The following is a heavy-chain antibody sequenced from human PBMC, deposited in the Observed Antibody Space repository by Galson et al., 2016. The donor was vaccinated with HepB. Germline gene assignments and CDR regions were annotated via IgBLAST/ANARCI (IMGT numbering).Heavy chain of an antibody. V-gene: IGHV3-23*01. J-gene: IGHJ4*02. D-gene: IGHD6-6*01. CDR2: INNSGGRT. CDR1: GFTFSSYA. Sequence: SLRLSCAASGFTFSSYAMSWVRQAPGKGLEWVSSINNSGGRTHYADSVKGRFTISRDNSKNTLFLQMNSLRAEDTALYYCAKDRWTGQLLPHGFDYWGQGTLVTVSS. CDR3: AKDRWTGQLLPHGFDY.